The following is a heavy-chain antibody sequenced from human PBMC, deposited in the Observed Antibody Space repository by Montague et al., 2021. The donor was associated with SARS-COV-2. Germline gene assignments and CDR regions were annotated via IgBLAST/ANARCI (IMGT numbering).Heavy chain of an antibody. CDR1: GGSISSSSYY. D-gene: IGHD2-15*01. J-gene: IGHJ5*02. CDR2: IYYSGST. CDR3: ARQEPIVVVVAAARGWFDP. Sequence: SETLSLTCTVSGGSISSSSYYWGWIRRPPGKGLEWIGSIYYSGSTYYNPSLKSRVTISVDTSKNQFPLKLSSVTAADTAVYYCARQEPIVVVVAAARGWFDPWGQGTLVTDSS. V-gene: IGHV4-39*01.